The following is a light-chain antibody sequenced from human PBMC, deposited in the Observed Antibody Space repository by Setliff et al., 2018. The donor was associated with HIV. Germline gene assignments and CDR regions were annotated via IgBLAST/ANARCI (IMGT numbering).Light chain of an antibody. CDR3: SSYTSSSTRV. CDR1: SGDVGGYNY. CDR2: DVN. J-gene: IGLJ1*01. Sequence: QSVLTQPASVSGSPGQSITISCTGTSGDVGGYNYVSWYQQHPGKAPKLMIYDVNNRPSGVSYRFFGSKSGNTASLTISGLQAEDEADYYCSSYTSSSTRVFGTGTKVTVL. V-gene: IGLV2-14*03.